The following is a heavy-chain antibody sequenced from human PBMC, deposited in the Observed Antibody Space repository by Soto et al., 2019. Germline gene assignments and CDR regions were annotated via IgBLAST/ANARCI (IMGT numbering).Heavy chain of an antibody. CDR3: TRVKYTPPYYYDSGMAV. V-gene: IGHV1-18*01. Sequence: QVQLVQSGAEVKKPGASVKVSCKASGYTFTSYGISWVRQAPGQGLEWMGWISAYNGNTNYAQKLQGRVTMTTYTSTSTAYMELTSLRSDDTAVYYCTRVKYTPPYYYDSGMAVWGQGTTVTVSS. J-gene: IGHJ6*02. D-gene: IGHD5-18*01. CDR2: ISAYNGNT. CDR1: GYTFTSYG.